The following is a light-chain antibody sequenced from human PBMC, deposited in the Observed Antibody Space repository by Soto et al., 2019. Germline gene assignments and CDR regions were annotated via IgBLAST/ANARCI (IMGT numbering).Light chain of an antibody. V-gene: IGLV2-14*01. CDR1: SSDVALYDY. J-gene: IGLJ1*01. CDR2: AVS. Sequence: QSVLTQPASVSGSPGQSITISCTGTSSDVALYDYVSWYQPHPGKAPQLMIYAVSNRPSGVSNRFSASKSGNTASLFISGLQAEDEADYYCSSYTSDSSYVFGSGTKVTVL. CDR3: SSYTSDSSYV.